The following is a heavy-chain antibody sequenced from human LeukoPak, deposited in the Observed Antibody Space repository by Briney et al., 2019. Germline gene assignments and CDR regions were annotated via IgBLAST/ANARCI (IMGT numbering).Heavy chain of an antibody. D-gene: IGHD1-7*01. CDR1: GFTFAGYS. J-gene: IGHJ3*02. Sequence: GGSLRLSCAASGFTFAGYSMTWARQAPGKGLEWVSSISSGGGTTYYADSVKGRFTISRDNSKSTLYLQMNSLRAEDTAVYYCAREAATGTNGFDIWGQGTMVTVSS. V-gene: IGHV3-23*01. CDR3: AREAATGTNGFDI. CDR2: ISSGGGTT.